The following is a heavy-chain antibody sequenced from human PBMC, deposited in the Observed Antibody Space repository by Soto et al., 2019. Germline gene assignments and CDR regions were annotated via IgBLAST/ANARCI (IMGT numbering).Heavy chain of an antibody. CDR2: IYSSGST. V-gene: IGHV4-4*07. CDR1: GGSINNYY. CDR3: ARDGGMAAPGDFDY. J-gene: IGHJ4*02. Sequence: SETLSLTCTVSGGSINNYYWSWIRQPAGKGLEWIGRIYSSGSTNRNPSLKSRVTMSLDTSTNQFSLNLYSVTAADTAVYYCARDGGMAAPGDFDYWGQGILVTVSS. D-gene: IGHD6-13*01.